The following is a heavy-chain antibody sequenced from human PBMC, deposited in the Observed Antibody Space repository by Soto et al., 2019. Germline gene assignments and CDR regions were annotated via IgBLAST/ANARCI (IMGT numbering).Heavy chain of an antibody. D-gene: IGHD3-22*01. V-gene: IGHV1-18*01. CDR3: ARDIYDSSGYYAPITDY. J-gene: IGHJ4*02. CDR1: GYTFTSYG. CDR2: ISAYNGNT. Sequence: ASVKVTCTASGYTFTSYGISWVRQAPGQGLEWMGWISAYNGNTNYAQKLQGRVTMTTDTSTSTAYMELRSLRSDDTAVYYCARDIYDSSGYYAPITDYWGQGTLVTISS.